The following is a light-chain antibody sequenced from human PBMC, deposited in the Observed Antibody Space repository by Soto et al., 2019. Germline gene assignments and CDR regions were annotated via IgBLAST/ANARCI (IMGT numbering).Light chain of an antibody. V-gene: IGKV1-12*01. J-gene: IGKJ2*01. CDR3: QQSFHTPYT. CDR2: AAS. Sequence: DIQMTQSPSSVSASVGDRVTITCRASQDISTWLTWYQQKPGRAPNLLIYAASTLQRGVPSRFSGSGSGTDFTLTISSLQPEDFATYYCQQSFHTPYTFGQGTKLEI. CDR1: QDISTW.